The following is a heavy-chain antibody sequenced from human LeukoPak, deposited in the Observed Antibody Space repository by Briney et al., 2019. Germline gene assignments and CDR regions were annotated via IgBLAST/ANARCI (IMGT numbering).Heavy chain of an antibody. Sequence: SETLSLTCTVSGGSIRSYYWSWLRQPPGKGLEWIGYIYYSGSPTYNASLKSRVTISVGTSKNQFSLKLSSVTAADTAVYYCARDRGVRVFDIWGQGTMVTVSS. J-gene: IGHJ3*02. V-gene: IGHV4-59*01. D-gene: IGHD3-10*01. CDR3: ARDRGVRVFDI. CDR2: IYYSGSP. CDR1: GGSIRSYY.